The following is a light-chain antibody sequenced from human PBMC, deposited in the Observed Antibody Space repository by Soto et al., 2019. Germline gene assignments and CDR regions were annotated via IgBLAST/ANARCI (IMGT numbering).Light chain of an antibody. Sequence: TQNTSSQSETVGDRVTCTSRLSQGIKNDLGWYQQKPVKAPKRLIYAASSLQSGVPSRFSGSGSGTEFSLTFCCLQPEDLATYFCLPHYLYPLTFGGGTKGISN. CDR2: AAS. CDR1: QGIKND. J-gene: IGKJ4*01. V-gene: IGKV1-17*01. CDR3: LPHYLYPLT.